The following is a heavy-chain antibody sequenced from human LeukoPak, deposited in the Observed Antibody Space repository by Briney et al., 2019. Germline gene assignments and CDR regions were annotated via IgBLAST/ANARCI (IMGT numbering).Heavy chain of an antibody. Sequence: PSETLSLTCTVSGGSISSGSYYWSWIRQPAGKGLEWIGRIYTSGSTNYNPSLKSRVTISVDTSKNQFSLKLSSVTAADTAVYYCARRGWIGHWFDPWGQGTLATVSS. CDR1: GGSISSGSYY. J-gene: IGHJ5*02. D-gene: IGHD2-2*03. CDR2: IYTSGST. V-gene: IGHV4-61*02. CDR3: ARRGWIGHWFDP.